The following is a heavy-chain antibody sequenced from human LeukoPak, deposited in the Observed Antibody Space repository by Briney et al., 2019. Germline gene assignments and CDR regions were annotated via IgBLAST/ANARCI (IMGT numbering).Heavy chain of an antibody. D-gene: IGHD2-2*01. V-gene: IGHV4-30-2*01. CDR2: IYHSGST. CDR1: GGSISSGGYS. CDR3: ARVRYCSSTSCYGAWFDP. J-gene: IGHJ5*02. Sequence: SETLSLTCAVSGGSISSGGYSWGWIRQPPGKGLEWIGYIYHSGSTYYNPSLKSRVTISVDRSKNQFSLKLSSVTAADTAVYYCARVRYCSSTSCYGAWFDPWGQGTLVTVSS.